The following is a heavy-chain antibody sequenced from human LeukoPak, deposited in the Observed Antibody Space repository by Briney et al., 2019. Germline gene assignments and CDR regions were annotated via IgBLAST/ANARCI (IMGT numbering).Heavy chain of an antibody. J-gene: IGHJ4*02. D-gene: IGHD1-14*01. CDR2: VWSDGSNI. Sequence: GGSLRLXCAASGFTFNTYGMHWVRQAPGKGLECIAVVWSDGSNIFYADSVEGRFTISRDNSKNTLYLQMNSLRAEDTAVYYCAKSNTESQTTVGNWGQGTLVSVSS. V-gene: IGHV3-33*06. CDR1: GFTFNTYG. CDR3: AKSNTESQTTVGN.